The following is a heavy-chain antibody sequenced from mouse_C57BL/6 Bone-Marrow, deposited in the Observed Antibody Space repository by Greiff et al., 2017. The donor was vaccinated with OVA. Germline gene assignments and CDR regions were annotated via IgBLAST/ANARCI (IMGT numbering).Heavy chain of an antibody. CDR1: GFNIKDDY. Sequence: VQLQQSGAELVRPGASVKLSCTASGFNIKDDYMHWVKQRPEQGLEWIGWIDPENGDTEYASKFQGKATITADTSSNTAYLQLSSLTSEDTSVYYCTTGITTVVAAYYFDYWGQGTTLTVSS. CDR3: TTGITTVVAAYYFDY. D-gene: IGHD1-1*01. CDR2: IDPENGDT. V-gene: IGHV14-4*01. J-gene: IGHJ2*01.